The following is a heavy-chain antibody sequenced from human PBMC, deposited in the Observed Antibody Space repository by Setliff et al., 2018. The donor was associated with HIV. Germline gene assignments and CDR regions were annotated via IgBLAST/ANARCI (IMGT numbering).Heavy chain of an antibody. Sequence: GGSLRLSCAASGFKFNNYEMNWVRQAPGKGLEWVSYISTNSNIMHYAESVKGRFTISRDNAKSSLYLQMNNLRAADRAIYYCARRPGNSGLDYWGQGTLVTVSS. D-gene: IGHD4-4*01. J-gene: IGHJ4*02. CDR3: ARRPGNSGLDY. CDR1: GFKFNNYE. CDR2: ISTNSNIM. V-gene: IGHV3-48*03.